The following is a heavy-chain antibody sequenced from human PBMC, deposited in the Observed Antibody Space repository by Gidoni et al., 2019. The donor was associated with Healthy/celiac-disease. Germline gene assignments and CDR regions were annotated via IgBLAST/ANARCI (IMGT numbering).Heavy chain of an antibody. CDR3: AKMDRDIYDILTGYYFDY. Sequence: QVQLVESGGGVVQPGRSLRLSCAASGFTFSSYGMHWVRQAPGKGLEWVAVISYDGSNKYYADSVKGRFTISRDNSKNTLYLQMNSLRAEDTAVYYCAKMDRDIYDILTGYYFDYWGQGTLVTVSS. V-gene: IGHV3-30*18. J-gene: IGHJ4*02. CDR2: ISYDGSNK. D-gene: IGHD3-9*01. CDR1: GFTFSSYG.